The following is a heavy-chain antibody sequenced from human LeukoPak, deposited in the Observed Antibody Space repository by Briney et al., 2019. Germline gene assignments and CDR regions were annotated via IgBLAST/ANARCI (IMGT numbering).Heavy chain of an antibody. Sequence: GGSLRLSCAASGFTFSSYSMNWVRQAPGKGLEWVSAISGRDDSTNYADSVKGRFTISRDNAKNSLYLQMNSLRAEDTAVYYCASRYDSSGYYRKTEYYFDYWGQGTLVTVSS. D-gene: IGHD3-22*01. J-gene: IGHJ4*02. CDR3: ASRYDSSGYYRKTEYYFDY. V-gene: IGHV3-21*01. CDR2: ISGRDDST. CDR1: GFTFSSYS.